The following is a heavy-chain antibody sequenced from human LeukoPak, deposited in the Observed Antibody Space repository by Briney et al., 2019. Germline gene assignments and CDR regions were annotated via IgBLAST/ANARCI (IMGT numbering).Heavy chain of an antibody. V-gene: IGHV4-31*03. Sequence: PSETLSLTCTVSGGSISSGGYYWSWIRQHPGKGLEWIGYIYYSGSTYYNPSLKSRVTISVDTSKNQFSLKLSSMTAADTAVYYCARVAALGDYFDYWGQGTLVTVSS. CDR1: GGSISSGGYY. D-gene: IGHD3-16*01. J-gene: IGHJ4*02. CDR3: ARVAALGDYFDY. CDR2: IYYSGST.